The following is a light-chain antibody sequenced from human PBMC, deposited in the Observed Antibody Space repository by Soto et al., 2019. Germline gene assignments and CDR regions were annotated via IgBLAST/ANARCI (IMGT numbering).Light chain of an antibody. V-gene: IGLV2-23*01. J-gene: IGLJ2*01. Sequence: QSALTQPASVSGSPGQSITISCTGTSSDVGSYNLVSWYQQHPGKAPKLMIYEGSKRPSGVSNRFSGSKSGNTASLTISGLQADDEDDYYCCSYAVSSTSVVFGEGTKVTVL. CDR3: CSYAVSSTSVV. CDR1: SSDVGSYNL. CDR2: EGS.